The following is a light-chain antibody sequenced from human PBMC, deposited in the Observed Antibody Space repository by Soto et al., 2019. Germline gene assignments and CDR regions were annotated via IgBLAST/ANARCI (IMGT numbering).Light chain of an antibody. J-gene: IGKJ3*01. CDR3: QQYADSPIT. CDR2: GAS. V-gene: IGKV3-20*01. CDR1: QSVSSNL. Sequence: EIVLMQSAGTLSLSPGERATLSCRASQSVSSNLLAWYQQKPGQAPRLLIYGASSRATGIPDRFSGSGSGTDFTLTISRLEPEDFALYYCQQYADSPITFGPGTKVDIK.